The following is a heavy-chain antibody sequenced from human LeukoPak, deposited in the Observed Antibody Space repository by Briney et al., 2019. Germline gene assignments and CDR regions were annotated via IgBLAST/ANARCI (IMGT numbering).Heavy chain of an antibody. CDR3: TRVGIGGNSDYWYFDL. CDR1: GFTFGDYA. CDR2: IRSKAYGGTT. V-gene: IGHV3-49*03. Sequence: GGSLRLSCTASGFTFGDYAMSWFRQAPEKGLEWVGFIRSKAYGGTTEYAASVKGRFIISRDDSKSIAYLQMNSLKTEDTAVYYCTRVGIGGNSDYWYFDLWGRGTLVAVSS. D-gene: IGHD4-23*01. J-gene: IGHJ2*01.